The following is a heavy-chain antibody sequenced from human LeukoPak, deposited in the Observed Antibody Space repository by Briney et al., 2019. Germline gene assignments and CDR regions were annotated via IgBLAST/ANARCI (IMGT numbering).Heavy chain of an antibody. D-gene: IGHD1-26*01. J-gene: IGHJ4*02. CDR2: IKQDGSDK. CDR1: GFTFSDYW. V-gene: IGHV3-7*01. Sequence: GGSLRLSCEVSGFTFSDYWMNWVRQAPGKGLEWVASIKQDGSDKSYVDSVKGRFTISRDNAKNSLYLQMNSLRAEDTAVYYCARDDVGYFDYWGQGTLVTVSS. CDR3: ARDDVGYFDY.